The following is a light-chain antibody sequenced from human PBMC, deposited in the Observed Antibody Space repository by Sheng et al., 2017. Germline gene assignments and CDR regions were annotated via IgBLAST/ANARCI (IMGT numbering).Light chain of an antibody. CDR3: QVWDSSRDHVV. Sequence: SYVLTQPPSVSVAPGETATIPCGGNNVGSKSVHWYQQKPGQAPVVVVYDDTDRPSGIPERFSGSNAGNMPTLTITRVEVGDEADYYCQVWDSSRDHVVFGGGTKLTVL. CDR1: NVGSKS. J-gene: IGLJ2*01. CDR2: DDT. V-gene: IGLV3-21*02.